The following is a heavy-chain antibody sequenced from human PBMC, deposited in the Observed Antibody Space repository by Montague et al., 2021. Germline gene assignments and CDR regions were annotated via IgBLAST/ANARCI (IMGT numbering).Heavy chain of an antibody. V-gene: IGHV4-30-4*01. Sequence: NGSTSCNPSLKSRVTISVDTSKNQLFLMLGSVTAADTAVYFCARVKMGYDHWGQGTLVTV. D-gene: IGHD2-8*01. J-gene: IGHJ5*02. CDR2: NGST. CDR3: ARVKMGYDH.